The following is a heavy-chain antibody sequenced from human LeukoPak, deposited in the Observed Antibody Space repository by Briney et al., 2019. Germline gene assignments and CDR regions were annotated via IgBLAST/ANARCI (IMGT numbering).Heavy chain of an antibody. CDR1: GFTFSSYG. D-gene: IGHD5-12*01. J-gene: IGHJ4*02. V-gene: IGHV3-30*18. Sequence: GRSLRLSCAASGFTFSSYGMHWVRQAPGKGLEWVAVISYDESNKYYADSVKGRFTISRDNSKNTLYLQMNSLRAEDTAVYYCAKDRDSGYDPMYCWFDYWGQGTLVTVSS. CDR2: ISYDESNK. CDR3: AKDRDSGYDPMYCWFDY.